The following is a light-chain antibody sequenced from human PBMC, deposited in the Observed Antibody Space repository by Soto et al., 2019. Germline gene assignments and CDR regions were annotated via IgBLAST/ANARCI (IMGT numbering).Light chain of an antibody. Sequence: QSALTQPPSASGSPGQSVTISCTGTSSDVGNYKYVSWYQQYPGKAPKLMIYEVTQRPSGVPDRFSGSKSGNTASLTVSGLQADDEADYYCSSYAGGNTILFGGGTKLTVL. J-gene: IGLJ2*01. CDR1: SSDVGNYKY. CDR2: EVT. V-gene: IGLV2-8*01. CDR3: SSYAGGNTIL.